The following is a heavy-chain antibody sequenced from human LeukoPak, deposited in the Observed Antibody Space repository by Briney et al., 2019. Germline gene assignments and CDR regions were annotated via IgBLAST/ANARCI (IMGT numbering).Heavy chain of an antibody. CDR2: IYYSGST. Sequence: SETLSLTCTVSGGSVTTSSYYWGWIRQPPGKGLEWIGIIYYSGSTYYNPSLKGRVTISVDTSKNQFSLKLSSVTAADTAVYYCARAFRARYFDLWGRGTLVTVSS. V-gene: IGHV4-39*01. D-gene: IGHD2/OR15-2a*01. J-gene: IGHJ2*01. CDR1: GGSVTTSSYY. CDR3: ARAFRARYFDL.